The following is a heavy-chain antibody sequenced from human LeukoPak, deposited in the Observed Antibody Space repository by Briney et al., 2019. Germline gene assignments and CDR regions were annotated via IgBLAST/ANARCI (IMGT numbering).Heavy chain of an antibody. D-gene: IGHD6-13*01. CDR3: ARVFIAAAGNGIFLIHAFDI. J-gene: IGHJ3*02. V-gene: IGHV4-59*01. CDR2: IYYSGST. CDR1: GGSISSYY. Sequence: SETLSLTCTVSGGSISSYYWSWIRQPPGKGLEWIGYIYYSGSTNYNPSLKSRVTISVDTSENQFSLKLSSVTAADTAVYYCARVFIAAAGNGIFLIHAFDIWGQGTMVTVSS.